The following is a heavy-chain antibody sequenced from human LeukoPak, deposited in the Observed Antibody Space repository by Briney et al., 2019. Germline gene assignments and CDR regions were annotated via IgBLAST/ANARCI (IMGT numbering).Heavy chain of an antibody. CDR3: ARAAAGNYYDRFDY. CDR1: GFTFSSYG. CDR2: ISSSSSYI. J-gene: IGHJ4*02. V-gene: IGHV3-21*01. Sequence: PGGSLRLSCAASGFTFSSYGMNWVRQAPGKGLEWVSSISSSSSYIYYADSVKGRFTISRDNAKNSLYLQMNSLRAEDTAVYYCARAAAGNYYDRFDYWGQGTLVTVSS. D-gene: IGHD3-22*01.